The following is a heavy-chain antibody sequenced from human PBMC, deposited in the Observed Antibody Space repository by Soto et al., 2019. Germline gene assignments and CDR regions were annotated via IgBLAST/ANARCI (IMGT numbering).Heavy chain of an antibody. CDR2: IYYSGST. D-gene: IGHD3-3*01. Sequence: SETLSLTCTVSGGSISSGGYYWSWIRQHPGKGLEWIGYIYYSGSTYYNPSLKSRVTISVDTSKNQFSLKLSSVTAADTAVYYCARVSITIFGVVISEKDMDVWGKGTTVTVSS. V-gene: IGHV4-31*03. CDR3: ARVSITIFGVVISEKDMDV. J-gene: IGHJ6*03. CDR1: GGSISSGGYY.